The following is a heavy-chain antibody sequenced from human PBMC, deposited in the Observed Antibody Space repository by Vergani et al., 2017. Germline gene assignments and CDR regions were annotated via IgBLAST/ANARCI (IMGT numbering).Heavy chain of an antibody. Sequence: QVQLVESGGGLVQPGRSLRLSCAASGFTFSSYAMHWVRQAPGKGLEWVAVISYDGSNKYYADSVKGRFTISRVNSKNTLYLQMNSLRAEDTAVYYCARPLAYCGGDCFKHDAFDIWGQGTMVTVSS. CDR1: GFTFSSYA. V-gene: IGHV3-30-3*01. D-gene: IGHD2-21*02. CDR2: ISYDGSNK. CDR3: ARPLAYCGGDCFKHDAFDI. J-gene: IGHJ3*02.